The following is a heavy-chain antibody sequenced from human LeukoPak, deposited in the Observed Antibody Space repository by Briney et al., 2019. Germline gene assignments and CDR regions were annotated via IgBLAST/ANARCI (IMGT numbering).Heavy chain of an antibody. J-gene: IGHJ2*01. CDR3: ARRRGGDCSSTSCYPAETQNWYFDL. D-gene: IGHD2-2*01. V-gene: IGHV4-39*01. CDR2: IYYSGTT. CDR1: GGSVSSSRYY. Sequence: SETLSLTCTLSGGSVSSSRYYWGWIRQPPGKGLEWIGSIYYSGTTYYNPSLKSRVTMSIDTSKNQFSLKLSSVTAADTAVYYCARRRGGDCSSTSCYPAETQNWYFDLWGRGTLVTVSS.